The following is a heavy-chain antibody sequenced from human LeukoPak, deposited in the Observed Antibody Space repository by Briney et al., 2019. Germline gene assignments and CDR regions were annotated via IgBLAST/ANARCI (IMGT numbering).Heavy chain of an antibody. V-gene: IGHV3-7*04. CDR3: ARVRLGAFDI. Sequence: GGSLRLSCAASGFTFSSYGMHWVRQAPGKGLEWVANIKQDGSEKYYVDSVKGRFTISRDNAKNSLYLQMNSLRAEDTAVYYCARVRLGAFDIWGQGTMVTVSS. D-gene: IGHD3-10*01. CDR1: GFTFSSYG. CDR2: IKQDGSEK. J-gene: IGHJ3*02.